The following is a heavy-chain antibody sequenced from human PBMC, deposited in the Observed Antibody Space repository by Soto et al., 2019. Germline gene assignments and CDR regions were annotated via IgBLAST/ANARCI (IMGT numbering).Heavy chain of an antibody. V-gene: IGHV1-18*01. CDR1: GYTFTSFG. D-gene: IGHD1-1*01. J-gene: IGHJ6*02. Sequence: SSVKVSCKASGYTFTSFGINWVRQAPGQGLEWMGWTSGYNGNTNYAQNLQDRVTMTRDTSTGTAYMELRSLRSDDTAVYYCARTTDFYYSALDVSGQGTTVTVSS. CDR2: TSGYNGNT. CDR3: ARTTDFYYSALDV.